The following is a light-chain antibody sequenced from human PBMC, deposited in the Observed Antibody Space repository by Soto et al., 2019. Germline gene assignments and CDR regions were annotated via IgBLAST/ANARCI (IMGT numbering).Light chain of an antibody. Sequence: QSALTQPASVSGSPGQSITISCTGTSSDGGGYNYVSWYQHHPGKAPKPLIYDVSNRPSGISNRFSGSKSDNTASLTISGLQPEDEADYYCSSYTTSNTRQIVFGTGTKVTVL. CDR1: SSDGGGYNY. J-gene: IGLJ1*01. CDR2: DVS. V-gene: IGLV2-14*03. CDR3: SSYTTSNTRQIV.